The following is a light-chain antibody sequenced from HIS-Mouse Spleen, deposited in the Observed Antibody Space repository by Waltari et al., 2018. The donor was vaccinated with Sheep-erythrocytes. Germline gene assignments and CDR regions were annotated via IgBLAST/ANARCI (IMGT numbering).Light chain of an antibody. Sequence: QSALTQPASVSGSPGQSITISCTGTSSDVGSYNLVSWYQQHPGKAPKLMINEGSTRPSGVSNRFSGSKSGDTASLTISGLQAEDEADYYCCSYAGSSTLVFGGGTKLTVL. J-gene: IGLJ2*01. V-gene: IGLV2-23*01. CDR1: SSDVGSYNL. CDR3: CSYAGSSTLV. CDR2: EGS.